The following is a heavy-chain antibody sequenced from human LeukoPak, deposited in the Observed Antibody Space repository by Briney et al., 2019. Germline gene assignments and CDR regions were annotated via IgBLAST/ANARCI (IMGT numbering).Heavy chain of an antibody. V-gene: IGHV4-59*01. CDR3: ARDEAPSRWFL. CDR1: GGSISSYY. D-gene: IGHD4-23*01. J-gene: IGHJ4*02. Sequence: SETLSLTCTVSGGSISSYYWSWIRQPPGKGLEWIGYIYYSGSTNYNPSLKSRVTISVDTSKNQFSLKLSSVTAADTAVYYCARDEAPSRWFLWGQGTLVTVSS. CDR2: IYYSGST.